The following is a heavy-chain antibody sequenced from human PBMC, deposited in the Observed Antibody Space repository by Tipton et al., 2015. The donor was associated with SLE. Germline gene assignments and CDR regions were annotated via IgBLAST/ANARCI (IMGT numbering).Heavy chain of an antibody. D-gene: IGHD6-13*01. V-gene: IGHV4-34*01. Sequence: LRLSCAVYGGSFSGYYWSWIRQPPGKGLEWIGEINHSGSTNYNPSLKSRVTISVDTSKNQFSLKLSSVTAADTAVYYCAKKNQAGSSSWYDYWGQGTLVTVSS. J-gene: IGHJ4*02. CDR1: GGSFSGYY. CDR3: AKKNQAGSSSWYDY. CDR2: INHSGST.